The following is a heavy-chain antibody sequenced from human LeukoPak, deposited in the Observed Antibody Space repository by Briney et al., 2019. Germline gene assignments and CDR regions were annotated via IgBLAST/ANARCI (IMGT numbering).Heavy chain of an antibody. D-gene: IGHD3-10*01. CDR2: IYHSGST. J-gene: IGHJ3*02. CDR1: GGSISSGGYS. V-gene: IGHV4-30-2*01. CDR3: AAPWGYYYGSGPEGYQAFDI. Sequence: SQTLSLTCAVSGGSISSGGYSWSWIRQPPGKGLEWIGYIYHSGSTYYNPSLKSRVTISVDRSKNQFSLKLSSVTAADTAVYYCAAPWGYYYGSGPEGYQAFDIWGQGTMVTVSS.